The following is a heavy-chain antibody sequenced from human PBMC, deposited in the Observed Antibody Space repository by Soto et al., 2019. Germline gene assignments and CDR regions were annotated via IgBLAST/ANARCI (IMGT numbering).Heavy chain of an antibody. CDR1: GGTLRSGGYY. D-gene: IGHD6-13*01. CDR2: IYYSGST. V-gene: IGHV4-31*03. J-gene: IGHJ4*02. Sequence: PSETMDLTCTFSGGTLRSGGYYCSCIRQHPGKGLEWIGYIYYSGSTYYNPSLKSRVTISVDTSKNQFSLKLSSVTAADTAVYYCARGVAAAGLDYWGQGTLVTVSS. CDR3: ARGVAAAGLDY.